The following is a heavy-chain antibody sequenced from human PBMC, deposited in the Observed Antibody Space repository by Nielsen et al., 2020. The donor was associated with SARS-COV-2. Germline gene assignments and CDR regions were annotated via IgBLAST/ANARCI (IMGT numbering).Heavy chain of an antibody. D-gene: IGHD1-26*01. CDR3: ARGFGARWYYYYGMDV. J-gene: IGHJ6*02. V-gene: IGHV4-30-4*01. Sequence: SETLSLTCTVSGGSISSGDYYWSWIRQPPGKGLEWIGYIYYSGSTYYNPSLKSRVTTSVDTSKNQFSLKLSSVTAADTAVYYCARGFGARWYYYYGMDVWGQGTTVTVSS. CDR1: GGSISSGDYY. CDR2: IYYSGST.